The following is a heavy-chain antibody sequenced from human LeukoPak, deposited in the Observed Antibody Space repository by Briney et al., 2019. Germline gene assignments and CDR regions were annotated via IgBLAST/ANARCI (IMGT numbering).Heavy chain of an antibody. J-gene: IGHJ4*02. CDR1: GFTFDDYA. CDR2: ISWNSGSI. V-gene: IGHV3-9*01. Sequence: GGSLRLSCAASGFTFDDYAMHWVRQAPGKGLEWVSGISWNSGSIGYADSVKGRFTISRDNAKNSLYLQMNSLRAEDTAVYYCAKDRSYGSGRSYYFDYWGQGTLVTVSS. D-gene: IGHD3-10*01. CDR3: AKDRSYGSGRSYYFDY.